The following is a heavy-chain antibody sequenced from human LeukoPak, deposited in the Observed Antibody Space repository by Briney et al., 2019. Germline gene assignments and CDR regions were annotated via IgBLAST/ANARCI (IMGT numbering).Heavy chain of an antibody. V-gene: IGHV1-3*01. CDR1: GYTFTSYA. D-gene: IGHD6-13*01. CDR2: INAGNSNT. Sequence: ASVKVSCKASGYTFTSYAMHWVRQAPGQRLEWMGWINAGNSNTKYSQKFQGRVTITRDTSASTAYMELSSLRSEDTAVYYCARSVVRGSWYKDAFDIWGQGTMVTVSS. J-gene: IGHJ3*02. CDR3: ARSVVRGSWYKDAFDI.